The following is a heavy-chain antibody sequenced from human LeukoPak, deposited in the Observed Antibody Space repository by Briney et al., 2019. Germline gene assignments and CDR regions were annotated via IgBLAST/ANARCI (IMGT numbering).Heavy chain of an antibody. Sequence: PGESLKISCKASGYTFTNYWIGWVRHTPGKGLEWMGNIHPGDSDTRYRTSFQGQVTMSVDESTSTAYLHWTSLKASDTAIYYCARHAGYCTGGKCYSFYCFDYWGQGTLVTVSS. CDR1: GYTFTNYW. J-gene: IGHJ4*02. CDR3: ARHAGYCTGGKCYSFYCFDY. D-gene: IGHD2-15*01. CDR2: IHPGDSDT. V-gene: IGHV5-51*01.